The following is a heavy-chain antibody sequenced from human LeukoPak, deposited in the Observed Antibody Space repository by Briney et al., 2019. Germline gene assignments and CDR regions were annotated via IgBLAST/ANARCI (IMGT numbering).Heavy chain of an antibody. V-gene: IGHV1-69*05. J-gene: IGHJ4*02. CDR2: IIPIFGTA. CDR3: ARDGSGSGSYLDY. D-gene: IGHD3-10*01. Sequence: SVKVSCKASGGTFSSYAISWVRQAPGQGLEWMGRIIPIFGTANYAQRFQGRVTITTDESTSTAYMELSSLRSEDTAVYYCARDGSGSGSYLDYWGQGTLVTVSS. CDR1: GGTFSSYA.